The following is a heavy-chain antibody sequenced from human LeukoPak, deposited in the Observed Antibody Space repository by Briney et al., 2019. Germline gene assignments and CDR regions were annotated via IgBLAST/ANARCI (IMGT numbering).Heavy chain of an antibody. CDR1: GFTFSRYW. J-gene: IGHJ5*02. CDR2: IKVDGSVE. V-gene: IGHV3-7*03. Sequence: PGGSLRLSCAASGFTFSRYWMSWVRKAPGKGLEWVGNIKVDGSVEHYVDSVKGRFTISRGNAKTSMYLQMNSLRAEDTAVYYCARVGMSGYSSGWYDHWGQGTLVTVSS. D-gene: IGHD6-19*01. CDR3: ARVGMSGYSSGWYDH.